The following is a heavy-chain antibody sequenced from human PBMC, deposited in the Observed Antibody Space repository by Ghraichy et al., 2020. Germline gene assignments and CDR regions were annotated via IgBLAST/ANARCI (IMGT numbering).Heavy chain of an antibody. D-gene: IGHD1-1*01. J-gene: IGHJ4*02. CDR3: ARDWKSVDY. Sequence: GGSLRLSCAASGFTFSSYAMHWVRQAPGKGLEWVAVIWYDGSNKYYSDSVKGRFTISRDNSKNTLYLQMNSLRAEDTAVYYCARDWKSVDYWGQGTLVTVSS. CDR1: GFTFSSYA. CDR2: IWYDGSNK. V-gene: IGHV3-33*01.